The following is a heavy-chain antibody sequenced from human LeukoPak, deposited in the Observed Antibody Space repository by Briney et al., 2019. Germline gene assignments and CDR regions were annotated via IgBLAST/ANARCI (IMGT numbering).Heavy chain of an antibody. V-gene: IGHV4-30-2*01. Sequence: SETLSLTCTVSGGSISSGGYYWSWIRQPPGKGLEWIGYIYHSGSTYYNPSLKSRVTISVDRSKNQFSLKLSSVTAADTAVYYCARSGIVVVVAGGEGDDAFDIWGQGTMVTVSS. CDR2: IYHSGST. J-gene: IGHJ3*02. CDR3: ARSGIVVVVAGGEGDDAFDI. D-gene: IGHD2-15*01. CDR1: GGSISSGGYY.